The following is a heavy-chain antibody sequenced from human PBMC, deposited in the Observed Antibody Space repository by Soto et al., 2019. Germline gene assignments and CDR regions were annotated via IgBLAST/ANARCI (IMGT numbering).Heavy chain of an antibody. Sequence: SDTLSLTCAVYGGSFSGYNCIWILPPPVNWLEWIGTIYYSGSTSYNPSLTSRVTISVDTSKNQFSLRLSSVTAADTAVYFCERRGTHCPGGNCYPTFTDVWGKGTTVTVSS. CDR1: GGSFSGYN. J-gene: IGHJ6*04. CDR2: IYYSGST. D-gene: IGHD2-15*01. CDR3: ERRGTHCPGGNCYPTFTDV. V-gene: IGHV4-34*01.